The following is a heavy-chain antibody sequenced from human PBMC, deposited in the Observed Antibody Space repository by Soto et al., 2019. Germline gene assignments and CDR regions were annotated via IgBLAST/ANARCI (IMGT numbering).Heavy chain of an antibody. CDR2: INPNSGGT. CDR1: GYTFTDYY. D-gene: IGHD7-27*01. J-gene: IGHJ4*02. Sequence: QVQLVQSGVEVKKPGASVKVSCKASGYTFTDYYMHWVRQAPGQGLEWMGWINPNSGGTNYAQKFQGWVTRTRDTSINTAYRERSRLRSDDTAVYYCARDRAGAGENYFDYWGQGTLVTVSS. CDR3: ARDRAGAGENYFDY. V-gene: IGHV1-2*04.